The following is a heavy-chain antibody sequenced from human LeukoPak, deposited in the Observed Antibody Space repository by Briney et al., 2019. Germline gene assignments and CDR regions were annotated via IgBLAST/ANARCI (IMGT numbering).Heavy chain of an antibody. V-gene: IGHV4-39*01. J-gene: IGHJ4*02. D-gene: IGHD3-3*01. Sequence: PSETLSLTCTVSGGSISSSSYYWGWIRQPPGKGLEWIGSIYYSGSTYYNPSLKSRVTISVDTSKNQFSLKLSSVTAADTAVYYCARGELRFLESLFLHFDYWGQGTLVTVSS. CDR1: GGSISSSSYY. CDR3: ARGELRFLESLFLHFDY. CDR2: IYYSGST.